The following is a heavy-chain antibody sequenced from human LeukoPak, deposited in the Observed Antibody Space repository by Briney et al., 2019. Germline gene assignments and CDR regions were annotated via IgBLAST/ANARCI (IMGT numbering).Heavy chain of an antibody. CDR2: ISSSGSTI. Sequence: GGSLRLSCAASGFTFSSYEMNWVRQAPGKGLEWVSYISSSGSTIYYADSVKGRFTISRDNAKNSLYLQMNSLRAEDTAVYYCARGIPPLYYYYMDVWGKGPRSPSP. D-gene: IGHD5-18*01. CDR3: ARGIPPLYYYYMDV. V-gene: IGHV3-48*03. CDR1: GFTFSSYE. J-gene: IGHJ6*03.